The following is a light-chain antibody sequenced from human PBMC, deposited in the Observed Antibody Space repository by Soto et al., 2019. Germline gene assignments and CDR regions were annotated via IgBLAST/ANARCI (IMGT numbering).Light chain of an antibody. CDR2: ENN. CDR3: QSYVSRLSGYV. Sequence: QSVLTQPPSVSEAPGQRVTISCTGSSSNIGAGYEAHWYQQVPGTAPKLLIYENNNRPSGVPDRFSGSKSGTSASLAITGLQAEDEAEYDCQSYVSRLSGYVFGTGTKVTVL. V-gene: IGLV1-40*01. J-gene: IGLJ1*01. CDR1: SSNIGAGYE.